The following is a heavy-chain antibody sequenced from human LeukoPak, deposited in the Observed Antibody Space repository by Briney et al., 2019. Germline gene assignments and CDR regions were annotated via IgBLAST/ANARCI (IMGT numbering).Heavy chain of an antibody. CDR3: TTPFIPGVDY. CDR2: IKQDGTEK. Sequence: GGSLRLSCAASGFIFSNYWMSWVRQAPGKGLEWVANIKQDGTEKYYVDSVKGRFTISRDNSKNTLYLQMNSLKTEDTAVYYCTTPFIPGVDYWGQGTLVTVSS. D-gene: IGHD7-27*01. J-gene: IGHJ4*02. V-gene: IGHV3-7*03. CDR1: GFIFSNYW.